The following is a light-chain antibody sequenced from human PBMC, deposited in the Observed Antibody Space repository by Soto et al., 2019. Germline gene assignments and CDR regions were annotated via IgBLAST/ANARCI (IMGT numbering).Light chain of an antibody. CDR3: QQRSNWPLFT. Sequence: EIVLTQSPATLSLSPGERATLSCRASQSISSYLAWYQQKPGQAPRLLIYDASTRATGIPARFSGSGSGTDFTLTISSLEPEDFAVYYCQQRSNWPLFTFCPGTKVDIK. CDR1: QSISSY. J-gene: IGKJ3*01. CDR2: DAS. V-gene: IGKV3-11*01.